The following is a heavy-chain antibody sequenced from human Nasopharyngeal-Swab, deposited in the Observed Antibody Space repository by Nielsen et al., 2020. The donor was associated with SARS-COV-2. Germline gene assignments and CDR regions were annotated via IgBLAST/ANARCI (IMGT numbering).Heavy chain of an antibody. V-gene: IGHV4-31*03. Sequence: SETLSLTCTVSGGSISSGGYYWSWIRKHPGKGLEWIGYIYYSGSTYYNPSLKSRVTISVDTSKNQFSLKLSSVTAADTAVYYCARTVLRFLEWSHYYMDVWGKGTTVTVSS. CDR3: ARTVLRFLEWSHYYMDV. J-gene: IGHJ6*03. CDR2: IYYSGST. CDR1: GGSISSGGYY. D-gene: IGHD3-3*01.